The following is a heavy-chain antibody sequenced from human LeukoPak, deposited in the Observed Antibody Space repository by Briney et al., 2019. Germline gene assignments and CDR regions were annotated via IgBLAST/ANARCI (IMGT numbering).Heavy chain of an antibody. CDR3: ARHKVGAVAGSDY. Sequence: PSETLSLTCTVSGGSISSYYWSWLRQPPGKGLEWIGYIYYSGSTNYNPSLKSRVTISVDTSKNQFSLKLSSVTAADTAVYYCARHKVGAVAGSDYWGQGTLVTVSS. V-gene: IGHV4-59*08. CDR1: GGSISSYY. D-gene: IGHD6-19*01. J-gene: IGHJ4*02. CDR2: IYYSGST.